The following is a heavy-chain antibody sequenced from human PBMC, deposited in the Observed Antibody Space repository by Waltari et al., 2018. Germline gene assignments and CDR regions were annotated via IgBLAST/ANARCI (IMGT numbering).Heavy chain of an antibody. D-gene: IGHD3-22*01. V-gene: IGHV3-23*04. CDR2: ISGSGGST. CDR1: GFTFSSYA. Sequence: EVQLVESGGGLVQPGGSLRLSCAASGFTFSSYAMSWVRQAPGQGLEWVSAISGSGGSTYYADSVKGRFTISRDNSKNTLYLQMNSLRAEDTAVYYCAKDTLLYYYDSRDANWFDPWGQGTLVTVSS. CDR3: AKDTLLYYYDSRDANWFDP. J-gene: IGHJ5*02.